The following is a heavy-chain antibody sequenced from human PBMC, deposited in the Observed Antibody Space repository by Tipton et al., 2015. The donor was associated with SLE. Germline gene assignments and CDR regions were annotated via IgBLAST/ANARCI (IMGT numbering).Heavy chain of an antibody. Sequence: QLVQSGAEVKKPGESLKISCKGSGYSFTTYWIGWVRQMPGKGLEWMGFIYPGDSDTTYSPSLQGQVTISADNSISTAYLQWSSLKALDTAIYYCARQDQRGYYYYGMDDLGQGTTVTVSS. CDR1: GYSFTTYW. CDR3: ARQDQRGYYYYGMDD. D-gene: IGHD3-3*01. V-gene: IGHV5-51*01. CDR2: IYPGDSDT. J-gene: IGHJ6*02.